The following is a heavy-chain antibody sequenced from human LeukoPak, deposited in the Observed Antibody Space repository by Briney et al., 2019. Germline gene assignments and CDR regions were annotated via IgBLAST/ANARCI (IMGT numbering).Heavy chain of an antibody. Sequence: GGSLRLSCAASGFTFDDYAMHWVRQAPRKGLEWVSGISWNSGSIGYADSVKGRFTISRDNAKNSLYLQMNSLRAEDTALYYCAKDSGGTLDAFDIWGQGTMVTVSS. CDR3: AKDSGGTLDAFDI. J-gene: IGHJ3*02. CDR2: ISWNSGSI. V-gene: IGHV3-9*01. D-gene: IGHD2/OR15-2a*01. CDR1: GFTFDDYA.